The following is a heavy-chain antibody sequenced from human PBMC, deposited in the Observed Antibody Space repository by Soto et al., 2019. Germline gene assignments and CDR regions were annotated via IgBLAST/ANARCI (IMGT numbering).Heavy chain of an antibody. V-gene: IGHV3-48*02. D-gene: IGHD1-7*01. Sequence: EVQLVESGGGLVQPGGSLRLSCAASGFTFSSYSMNWVRQAPGKGLEWVSYISSSSSTIYYADSVKGRFTISRDNAKNSLYLQMSSLRDEDTAVYYCARDQAGTDDAFDIWGQGTMVTVSS. CDR1: GFTFSSYS. CDR3: ARDQAGTDDAFDI. CDR2: ISSSSSTI. J-gene: IGHJ3*02.